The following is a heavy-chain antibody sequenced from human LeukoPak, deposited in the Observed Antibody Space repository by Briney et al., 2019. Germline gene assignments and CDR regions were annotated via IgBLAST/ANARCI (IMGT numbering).Heavy chain of an antibody. CDR2: ISRSSSTT. Sequence: GGSLRLSCAASGCTLSSYSMNWVRQAPGKGLEWVSYISRSSSTTYYAGSVKGRFTTSRDNAKNSLSLHMNNLRAEHRAVYSCARDGGQWLVKREAYYNYGMDVWGQGTTVTVSS. V-gene: IGHV3-48*04. D-gene: IGHD6-19*01. J-gene: IGHJ6*02. CDR1: GCTLSSYS. CDR3: ARDGGQWLVKREAYYNYGMDV.